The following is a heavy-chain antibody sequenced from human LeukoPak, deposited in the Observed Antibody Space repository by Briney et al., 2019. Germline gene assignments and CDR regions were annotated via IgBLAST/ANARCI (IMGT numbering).Heavy chain of an antibody. Sequence: SDTLSLTCTVFGGSISIGSYYWSWIRQPAGKGLEWIGRIYTSGSTNYNPSLKSRVTISVDTSNNQFSLKLSSVTAADTAVYYCARDHEYFYDSSGYYLNWFDPWGQGTLVTVSS. CDR2: IYTSGST. CDR3: ARDHEYFYDSSGYYLNWFDP. CDR1: GGSISIGSYY. D-gene: IGHD3-22*01. V-gene: IGHV4-61*02. J-gene: IGHJ5*02.